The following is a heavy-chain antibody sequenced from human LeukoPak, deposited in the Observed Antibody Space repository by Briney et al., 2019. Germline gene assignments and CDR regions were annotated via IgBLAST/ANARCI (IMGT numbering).Heavy chain of an antibody. CDR1: GGTFSSYA. D-gene: IGHD2-15*01. CDR3: ARGDVVVVSARRYAFDI. Sequence: SVKVSCKASGGTFSSYAISWVRQAPGQGLEWMGGIIPIFGTANYAQKFQGRVTITADESTSTAYMELSSLRSEDTAVYYCARGDVVVVSARRYAFDIWGQGTMVTVSS. CDR2: IIPIFGTA. J-gene: IGHJ3*02. V-gene: IGHV1-69*13.